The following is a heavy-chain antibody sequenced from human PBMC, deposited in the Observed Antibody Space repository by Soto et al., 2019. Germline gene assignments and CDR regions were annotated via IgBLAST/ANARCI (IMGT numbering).Heavy chain of an antibody. CDR1: GGTFSSYA. Sequence: QVQLVQSGAEVKKPGSSVKVSCKASGGTFSSYAISWVRQAPGQGLEWMGGIIPIFGTANYAQKFHGRVTITADESTSTAYMELSSPRSEDTAVYYCARFLPYGDYGPSEFDPWGQGTLVTVSS. CDR2: IIPIFGTA. CDR3: ARFLPYGDYGPSEFDP. V-gene: IGHV1-69*01. J-gene: IGHJ5*02. D-gene: IGHD4-17*01.